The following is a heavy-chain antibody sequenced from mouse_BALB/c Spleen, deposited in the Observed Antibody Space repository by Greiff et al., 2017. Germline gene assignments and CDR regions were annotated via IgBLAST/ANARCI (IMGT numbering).Heavy chain of an antibody. J-gene: IGHJ4*01. CDR2: INPYNDGT. Sequence: VQLKESGPELVKPGASVKMSCKASGYTFTSYVMHWVKQKPGQGLEWIGYINPYNDGTKYNEKFKGKATLTSDKSSSTAYMELSSLTSEDSAVYYCARSPPYGNYRGYAMDYWGQGTSVTVSS. CDR1: GYTFTSYV. V-gene: IGHV1-14*01. D-gene: IGHD2-1*01. CDR3: ARSPPYGNYRGYAMDY.